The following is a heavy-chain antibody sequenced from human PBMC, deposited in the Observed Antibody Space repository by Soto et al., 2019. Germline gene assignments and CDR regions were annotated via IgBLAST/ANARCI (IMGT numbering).Heavy chain of an antibody. CDR3: ARDSGIPGRYWYFYV. CDR1: GYTFSDYF. J-gene: IGHJ2*01. CDR2: VNPKRGGP. Sequence: QVQLVHSGAEAKQPGASVRVSCKTYGYTFSDYFLHWVRQAPGQGPEWMGFVNPKRGGPEYAPRLQCRVRMTRDTSSGTVYMDLYRLTFDDTAIYYCARDSGIPGRYWYFYVWGRGTLVSVSS. D-gene: IGHD3-9*01. V-gene: IGHV1-2*02.